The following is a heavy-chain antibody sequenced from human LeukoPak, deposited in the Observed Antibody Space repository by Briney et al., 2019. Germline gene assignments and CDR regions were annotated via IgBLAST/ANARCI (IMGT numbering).Heavy chain of an antibody. Sequence: GASVKVSCKTSGYTFPFYAINGVRQAPGQGLEWMGWISTDTGNPTYVQDFPGRFVFSLDTSVTTAYLQISSLKAEDTAVYYCARRGKSFDFWGQGTLVTVSS. CDR3: ARRGKSFDF. CDR2: ISTDTGNP. V-gene: IGHV7-4-1*02. D-gene: IGHD3-3*01. CDR1: GYTFPFYA. J-gene: IGHJ4*02.